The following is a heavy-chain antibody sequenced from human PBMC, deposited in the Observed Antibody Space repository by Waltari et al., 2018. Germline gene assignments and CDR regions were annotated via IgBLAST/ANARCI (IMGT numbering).Heavy chain of an antibody. D-gene: IGHD3-3*01. J-gene: IGHJ6*02. CDR2: ISAYNGNT. CDR1: GYTFTSYG. V-gene: IGHV1-18*01. CDR3: ARDHGGGYYYYYGMDV. Sequence: QVQLVQSGAEVKKPGASVQVSCKASGYTFTSYGISWVRQPPGQGLEWMGWISAYNGNTNYAQKLQGRVTMTTDTSTSTAYMELRSLRSDDTAVYYCARDHGGGYYYYYGMDVWGQGTTVTVSS.